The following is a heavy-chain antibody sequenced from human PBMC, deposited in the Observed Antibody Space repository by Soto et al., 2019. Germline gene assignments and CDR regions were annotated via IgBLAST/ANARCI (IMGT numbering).Heavy chain of an antibody. J-gene: IGHJ4*02. D-gene: IGHD6-19*01. CDR2: ISWNSGSI. CDR1: GFTFDDYA. Sequence: EVQLVESGGGLVQRGRSLRLSCAASGFTFDDYAMHWVRQAPGKGLEWVSGISWNSGSIGYADSVKGRVTMSRDNAKNSLYLQMNSRRAEDTALYYCAKDKGSSGWHPVYWGQGTLVTVSS. V-gene: IGHV3-9*01. CDR3: AKDKGSSGWHPVY.